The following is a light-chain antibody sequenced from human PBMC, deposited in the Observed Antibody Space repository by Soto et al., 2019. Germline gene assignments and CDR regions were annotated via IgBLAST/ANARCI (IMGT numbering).Light chain of an antibody. CDR1: SSNIGSNT. J-gene: IGLJ2*01. V-gene: IGLV1-44*01. CDR2: SNN. CDR3: AAGAASLNGVV. Sequence: QSVLTQPPSASGTPGQRVTISCSGSSSNIGSNTVNGYQHLPGTAPKLLIYSNNQRPSGVPDRVSGSKYGTSATLAISGLQSEDEADDYCAAGAASLNGVVYGGGTKLNVL.